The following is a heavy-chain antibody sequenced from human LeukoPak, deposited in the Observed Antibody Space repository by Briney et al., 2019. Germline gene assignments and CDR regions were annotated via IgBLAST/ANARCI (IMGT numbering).Heavy chain of an antibody. J-gene: IGHJ5*02. CDR3: ARAGDIVVVTAIRSVWFDP. D-gene: IGHD2-21*02. CDR2: IYYSGST. CDR1: GGSISSGGYY. Sequence: SSETLSLTCTVSGGSISSGGYYWSWIRQHPGKGLEWIGYIYYSGSTHYNPSLKSRVTISVDTSKNQFSLKLSSVTAADTAVYYCARAGDIVVVTAIRSVWFDPWGQGTLVTVSS. V-gene: IGHV4-31*03.